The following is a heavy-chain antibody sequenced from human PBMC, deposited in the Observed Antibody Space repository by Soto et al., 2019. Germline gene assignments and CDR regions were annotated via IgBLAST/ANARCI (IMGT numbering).Heavy chain of an antibody. CDR1: GFTFGDYA. Sequence: GGSLRLSCTASGFTFGDYAMSWFRQAPGKGLEWVGFIRSKAYGGTTEYAASVKGRFTISRDDSKSIAYLQMNSLKTEDTAVYYCTKYCSSTSCYTLANRFDPWGQGTLVTVSS. CDR3: TKYCSSTSCYTLANRFDP. CDR2: IRSKAYGGTT. J-gene: IGHJ5*02. D-gene: IGHD2-2*02. V-gene: IGHV3-49*03.